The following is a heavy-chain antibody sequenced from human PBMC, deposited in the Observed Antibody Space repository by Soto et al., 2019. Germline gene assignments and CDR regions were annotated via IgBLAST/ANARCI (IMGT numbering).Heavy chain of an antibody. CDR1: GGSVTNSSYY. V-gene: IGHV4-39*01. D-gene: IGHD4-17*01. CDR2: VYYRGRS. J-gene: IGHJ4*02. CDR3: VSQRTTVPTQAYFDY. Sequence: SETLSLTCTVSGGSVTNSSYYWGWIRQSPGKGLEWIGSVYYRGRSYSKSSVKSRVTISVDTSKNRFSLSLNSVTASDAAVYFCVSQRTTVPTQAYFDYWGPGALVTVSS.